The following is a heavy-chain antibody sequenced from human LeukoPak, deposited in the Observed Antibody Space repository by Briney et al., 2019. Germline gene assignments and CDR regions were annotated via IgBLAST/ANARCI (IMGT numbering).Heavy chain of an antibody. D-gene: IGHD3-10*01. CDR3: ARGRVWFGDY. Sequence: SETLSLTCTVSGGSISSYYWSWIRQPPGKGLEWIGYIYYSGSTNYNPSLKSRVTISVDTSKNQFSLELSSVTAADTAVYYCARGRVWFGDYWGQGTLVTVSS. J-gene: IGHJ4*02. CDR1: GGSISSYY. V-gene: IGHV4-59*01. CDR2: IYYSGST.